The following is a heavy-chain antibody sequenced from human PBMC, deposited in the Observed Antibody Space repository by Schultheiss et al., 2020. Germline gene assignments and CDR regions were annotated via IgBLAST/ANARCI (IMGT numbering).Heavy chain of an antibody. CDR1: GGSISSYY. V-gene: IGHV4-59*12. CDR2: VHHSGST. CDR3: ARETSRGELSNGFDP. Sequence: SETLSLTCAVSGGSISSYYWSWIRQPPGKGLECVGFVHHSGSTNYNPSLKSRVTISVDTSKNQFSLKLSSVTAADTAVYYCARETSRGELSNGFDPWGQGTLVTVSS. J-gene: IGHJ5*02. D-gene: IGHD3-10*01.